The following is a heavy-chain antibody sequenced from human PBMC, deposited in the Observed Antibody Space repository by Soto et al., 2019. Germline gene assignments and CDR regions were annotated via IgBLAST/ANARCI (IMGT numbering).Heavy chain of an antibody. V-gene: IGHV4-4*02. CDR2: IYTSGST. J-gene: IGHJ3*02. Sequence: SETLSLTCAVSGGSISSSNWWSWVRQPPGKGLEWIGEIYTSGSTNYNPSLKSRVTMSVDTSKNQFSLKLSSVTAADTAVYYCARVDGPNAFDIWGQGTMVTVSS. CDR3: ARVDGPNAFDI. CDR1: GGSISSSNW.